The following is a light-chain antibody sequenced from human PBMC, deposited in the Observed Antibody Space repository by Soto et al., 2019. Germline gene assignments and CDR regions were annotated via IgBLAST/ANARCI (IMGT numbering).Light chain of an antibody. Sequence: QSALTQPPSASGSPGQSVTISCTGTSSDVGGYNYVSWYQQYPGRAPKLMSYEVTKRPSGVPDRFSGSKSGHTASLTVSGLQAEDEADYYCSSYAASNNFYFVFGGGTKLTVL. J-gene: IGLJ3*02. V-gene: IGLV2-8*01. CDR3: SSYAASNNFYFV. CDR1: SSDVGGYNY. CDR2: EVT.